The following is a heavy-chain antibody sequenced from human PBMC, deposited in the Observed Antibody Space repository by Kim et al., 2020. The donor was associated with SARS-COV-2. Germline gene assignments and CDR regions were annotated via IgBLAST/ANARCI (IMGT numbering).Heavy chain of an antibody. CDR3: ARDADRAHVVRGVIIINY. CDR1: GYTFTSYG. J-gene: IGHJ4*02. D-gene: IGHD3-10*01. Sequence: ASVKVSCKASGYTFTSYGISWVRQAPGQGLEWMGWIRAYNGNTNYAQKLQGRVTMTTDTSTSTAYMELRSLRSDDTAVYYCARDADRAHVVRGVIIINYWGQGTLVTVSS. CDR2: IRAYNGNT. V-gene: IGHV1-18*01.